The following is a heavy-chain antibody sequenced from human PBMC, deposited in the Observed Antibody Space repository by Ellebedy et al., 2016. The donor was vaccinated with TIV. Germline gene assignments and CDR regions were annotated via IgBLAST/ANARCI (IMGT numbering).Heavy chain of an antibody. Sequence: ASVTVSCXASGYTFTSYGISWVRQAPGQGLEWMGWISAYNGNTNYAQKLQGRVTMTTDTSTSTAYMELKSLRSDDTAVYYCARGLGVVILPDWFDPWGQGTLVTVSS. CDR2: ISAYNGNT. CDR3: ARGLGVVILPDWFDP. J-gene: IGHJ5*02. CDR1: GYTFTSYG. V-gene: IGHV1-18*01. D-gene: IGHD3-3*01.